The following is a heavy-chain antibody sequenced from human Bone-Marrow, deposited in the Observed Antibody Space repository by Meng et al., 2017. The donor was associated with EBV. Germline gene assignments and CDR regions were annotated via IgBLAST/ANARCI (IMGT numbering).Heavy chain of an antibody. Sequence: VQLVQSAAEFMKPGSSLKVSFKTSGGPFRNYAVSWVRQVPGQGLEWLGGFLPTLGAPNYAQKFHGRVTITADESTSTHYMDLRILRSDDTAVYYCASESGRGYTPDYWGQGTLVTVSS. CDR3: ASESGRGYTPDY. V-gene: IGHV1-69*01. J-gene: IGHJ4*02. CDR2: FLPTLGAP. D-gene: IGHD3-10*01. CDR1: GGPFRNYA.